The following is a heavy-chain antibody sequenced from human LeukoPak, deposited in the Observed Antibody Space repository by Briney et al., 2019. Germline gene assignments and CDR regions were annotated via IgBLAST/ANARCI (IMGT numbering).Heavy chain of an antibody. CDR2: INPSGGST. J-gene: IGHJ4*02. CDR3: AKPKGGSYYDY. V-gene: IGHV1-46*01. D-gene: IGHD3-16*01. CDR1: GYTFTGYY. Sequence: ASVKVSCKASGYTFTGYYMHWVRQAPGQGLEWMGIINPSGGSTSYAQKFQGRVTMTRDMSTSTVYMELSSLRSEDTAVYYCAKPKGGSYYDYWGQGTLVTVSS.